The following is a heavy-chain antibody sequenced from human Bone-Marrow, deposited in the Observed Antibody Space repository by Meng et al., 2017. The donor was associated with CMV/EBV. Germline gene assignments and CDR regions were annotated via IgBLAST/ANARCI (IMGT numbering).Heavy chain of an antibody. CDR1: GFTFSDSY. CDR3: AREFCSSTSCYDDYYSGMDV. D-gene: IGHD2-2*01. CDR2: ISSSGSTI. J-gene: IGHJ6*01. Sequence: GESLKISCGASGFTFSDSYMSWIRQAPGKGLEWLSYISSSGSTISYADSVKGRFTISRDNARNSLSLQMNSLRAEDTAVYYCAREFCSSTSCYDDYYSGMDVWGQGTTVTVYS. V-gene: IGHV3-11*01.